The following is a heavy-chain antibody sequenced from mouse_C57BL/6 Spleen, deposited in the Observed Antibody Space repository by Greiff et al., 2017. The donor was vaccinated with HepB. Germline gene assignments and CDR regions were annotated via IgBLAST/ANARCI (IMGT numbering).Heavy chain of an antibody. CDR3: ARRGEPSYAMDY. Sequence: QVQLQQPGAELVKPGASVKLSCKASGYTFTSYWMHWVKQRPGQGLEWIGMIHPNSGSTNYNEKFKRKATLTVDKSSSTAYMQLSSLTSEDSAVYYRARRGEPSYAMDYWGQGTSVTVSS. V-gene: IGHV1-64*01. CDR2: IHPNSGST. J-gene: IGHJ4*01. CDR1: GYTFTSYW.